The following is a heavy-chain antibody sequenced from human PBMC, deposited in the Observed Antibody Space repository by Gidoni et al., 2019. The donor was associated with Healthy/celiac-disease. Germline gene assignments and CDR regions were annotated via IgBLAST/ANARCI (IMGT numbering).Heavy chain of an antibody. V-gene: IGHV1-69*08. CDR3: ARDGGDYDSSGYYSDDAFDI. D-gene: IGHD3-22*01. CDR2: IIPILGIA. J-gene: IGHJ3*02. Sequence: QVQLVQSGAEVKKPGSSVKVSCKASGGTFSSYTISWVRQAPGQGLEWMGRIIPILGIANYAQKFQGRVTITADKSTSTAYMELSSLRSEDTAVYYCARDGGDYDSSGYYSDDAFDIWGQGTMVTVSS. CDR1: GGTFSSYT.